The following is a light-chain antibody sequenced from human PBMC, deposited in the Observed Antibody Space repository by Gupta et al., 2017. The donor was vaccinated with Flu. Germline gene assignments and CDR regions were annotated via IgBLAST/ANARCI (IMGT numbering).Light chain of an antibody. CDR2: LVS. V-gene: IGKV2-30*01. Sequence: VVMTQSPLPLPVALGQPASISCRSSQSLVYSDGNTVLHWFQQRPGQSPRRLIYLVSHRDSGVSDRFSGSGSDTDFTLKISRVEAEDVGVYFCMQGAHWPWAFGQGTKVEIK. J-gene: IGKJ1*01. CDR3: MQGAHWPWA. CDR1: QSLVYSDGNTV.